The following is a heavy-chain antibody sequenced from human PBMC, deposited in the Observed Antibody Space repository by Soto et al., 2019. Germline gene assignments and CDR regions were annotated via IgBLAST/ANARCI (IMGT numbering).Heavy chain of an antibody. J-gene: IGHJ4*02. CDR2: ISGSGGST. D-gene: IGHD3-3*01. V-gene: IGHV3-23*01. Sequence: PGGSLRLSCAATGFTFSSYAMSWVRQAPGKGLEWVSAISGSGGSTYYADSVEGRFTISRDNSKNTLYLQMNSLRAEDTAVYYCAKDVTFWSGYSPDYWGQGTLVTSPQ. CDR1: GFTFSSYA. CDR3: AKDVTFWSGYSPDY.